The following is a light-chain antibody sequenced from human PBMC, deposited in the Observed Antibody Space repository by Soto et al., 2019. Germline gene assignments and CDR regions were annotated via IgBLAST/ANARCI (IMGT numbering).Light chain of an antibody. CDR1: SSDVGGYNY. J-gene: IGLJ1*01. CDR2: EVS. CDR3: SSYTSSSIDYV. Sequence: QSALTQPASVYGSPGQSITISCTGTSSDVGGYNYVSWYQQHPGKAPKLMIYEVSNRPSGVSNRFSGSKSGNTASLTISGLQAEDEADYYCSSYTSSSIDYVFGTGTKVTVL. V-gene: IGLV2-14*01.